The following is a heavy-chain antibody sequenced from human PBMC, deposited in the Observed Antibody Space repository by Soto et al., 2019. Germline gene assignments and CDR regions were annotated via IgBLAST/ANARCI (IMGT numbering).Heavy chain of an antibody. CDR2: IYYSGST. CDR1: DGSISNGDYY. Sequence: SETQSLTCTVSDGSISNGDYYWSWIRQPPGKGLEWIGYIYYSGSTYYNPSLKSRVTISVDTSKNQFSLKLSSVTAADTAVYYCARDSHYYGSGSHLDYWGQGTLVTVS. CDR3: ARDSHYYGSGSHLDY. V-gene: IGHV4-30-4*01. J-gene: IGHJ4*02. D-gene: IGHD3-10*01.